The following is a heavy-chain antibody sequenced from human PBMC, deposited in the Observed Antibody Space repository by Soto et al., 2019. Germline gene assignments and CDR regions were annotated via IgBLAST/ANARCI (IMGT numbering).Heavy chain of an antibody. CDR3: AARTMVRGVITSYFDY. Sequence: PSETLSLTCAVYGGSFSGYYWSWIRQPPGKGLEWIGEINHSGSTNYNPSLKSRVTISVDTSKNQFSLKLSSVTAADTAVYYCAARTMVRGVITSYFDYWGQGTLVTVSS. J-gene: IGHJ4*02. CDR2: INHSGST. CDR1: GGSFSGYY. V-gene: IGHV4-34*01. D-gene: IGHD3-10*01.